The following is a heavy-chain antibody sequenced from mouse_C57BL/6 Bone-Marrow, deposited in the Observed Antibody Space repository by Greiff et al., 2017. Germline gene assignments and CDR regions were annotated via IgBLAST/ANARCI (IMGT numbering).Heavy chain of an antibody. Sequence: EVKLVESGGGLVQPKGSLKLSCAASGFSFNTYAMNWVRQAPGKGLEWVARIRSKSNNYATYYADSVKDRFTISRDDSESMIYLQMNNLKTEDTAMYYCVRQDYCSSYEWYFDVWGTGTTVTVSS. V-gene: IGHV10-1*01. D-gene: IGHD1-1*01. CDR1: GFSFNTYA. CDR2: IRSKSNNYAT. CDR3: VRQDYCSSYEWYFDV. J-gene: IGHJ1*03.